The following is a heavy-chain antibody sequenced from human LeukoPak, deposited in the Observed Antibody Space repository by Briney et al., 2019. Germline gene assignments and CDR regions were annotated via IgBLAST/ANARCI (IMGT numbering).Heavy chain of an antibody. CDR3: ARGKGIAVAALVWFDP. CDR2: IIPIFGTA. V-gene: IGHV1-69*13. D-gene: IGHD6-19*01. CDR1: GGTFSSYA. J-gene: IGHJ5*02. Sequence: SVKVSCKASGGTFSSYAISWVRQAPGQGLEWMGGIIPIFGTANYAQKFQGRVTITADESTSTAYMELSRLRSDDTAVYYCARGKGIAVAALVWFDPWGQGTLVTVSS.